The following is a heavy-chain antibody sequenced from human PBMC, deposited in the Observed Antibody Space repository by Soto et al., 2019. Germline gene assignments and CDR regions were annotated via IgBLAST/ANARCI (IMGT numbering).Heavy chain of an antibody. J-gene: IGHJ3*01. CDR2: IYPYDSDT. CDR1: GYIFDNDC. Sequence: GESVKISCNGSGYIFDNDCIALVPKMPGKGLEWMGIIYPYDSDTRYSPSFQGQVTISADKSITTAYLHWSSLKASDTAMYYCARRPTGTTGSYAFDFWGQGTMVTVSS. CDR3: ARRPTGTTGSYAFDF. V-gene: IGHV5-51*01. D-gene: IGHD1-7*01.